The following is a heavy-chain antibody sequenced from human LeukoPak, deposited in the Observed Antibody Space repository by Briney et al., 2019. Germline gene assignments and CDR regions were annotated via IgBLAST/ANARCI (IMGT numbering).Heavy chain of an antibody. CDR1: GGSISSYY. J-gene: IGHJ6*02. V-gene: IGHV4-59*01. D-gene: IGHD3-22*01. CDR2: IYYSGST. Sequence: SETLSLTCTVSGGSISSYYWSWIRQPPGKGLEWMGYIYYSGSTNYNPSLKSRVTIPVDTSKNQFSLKLSSVTAADTAGYYCAILIVVVNYYYYYGMDVWGQGTTVSVSS. CDR3: AILIVVVNYYYYYGMDV.